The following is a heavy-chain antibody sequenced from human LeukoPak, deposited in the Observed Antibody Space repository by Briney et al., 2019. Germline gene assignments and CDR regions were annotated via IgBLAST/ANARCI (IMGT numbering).Heavy chain of an antibody. Sequence: GGSLRLSCAASGFTFSSYGMHWVRQAPGKGLEWVAFIRYDGSNKYYADSVKGRFTISRDNSKDTFYLQMNSLRAEDTAVYYCAKLMSQPALLFFDQWGQGTLVTVSS. CDR2: IRYDGSNK. CDR3: AKLMSQPALLFFDQ. V-gene: IGHV3-30*02. CDR1: GFTFSSYG. J-gene: IGHJ4*02. D-gene: IGHD3-10*01.